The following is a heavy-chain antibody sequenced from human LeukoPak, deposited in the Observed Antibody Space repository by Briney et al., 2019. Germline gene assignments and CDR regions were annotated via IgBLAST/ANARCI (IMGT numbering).Heavy chain of an antibody. J-gene: IGHJ3*01. CDR1: GFTFSSFA. CDR3: GRDPNGDYVGAFDF. D-gene: IGHD4-17*01. V-gene: IGHV3-23*01. CDR2: IRGSGDGT. Sequence: GGSLRLSCAASGFTFSSFAMTWVRQAPGKGLEWVSSIRGSGDGTSYADSVKGRFTMSRDNSKNTPYLQMNSLRAEDTAIYYCGRDPNGDYVGAFDFWGQGTLVTVSS.